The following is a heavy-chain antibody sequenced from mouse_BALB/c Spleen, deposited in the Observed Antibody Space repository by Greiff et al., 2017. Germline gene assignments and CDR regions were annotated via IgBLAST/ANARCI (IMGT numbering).Heavy chain of an antibody. D-gene: IGHD2-3*01. J-gene: IGHJ4*01. CDR1: GFTFSSFG. CDR3: ARSDGYYTLYAMDY. CDR2: ISSGSSTI. Sequence: EVHLVESGGGLVQPGGSRKLSCAASGFTFSSFGMHWVRQAPEKGLEWVAYISSGSSTIYYADTVKGRFTISRDNPKNTLFLQMTSLRSEDTAMYYCARSDGYYTLYAMDYWGQGTSVTVSS. V-gene: IGHV5-17*02.